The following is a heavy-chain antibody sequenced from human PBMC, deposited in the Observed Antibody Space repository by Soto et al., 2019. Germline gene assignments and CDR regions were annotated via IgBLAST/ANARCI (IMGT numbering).Heavy chain of an antibody. CDR2: INHSGST. Sequence: ASETLSLTCAVYGGSFSGYYWSWIRQPPGKGLEWIGEINHSGSTNYNPSLKSRVTISVDTSKNQFSLKLSSVTAADTAVYYCARGKTGRTYYYYYYMDVWGKGTTVTVSS. CDR1: GGSFSGYY. V-gene: IGHV4-34*01. CDR3: ARGKTGRTYYYYYYMDV. J-gene: IGHJ6*03.